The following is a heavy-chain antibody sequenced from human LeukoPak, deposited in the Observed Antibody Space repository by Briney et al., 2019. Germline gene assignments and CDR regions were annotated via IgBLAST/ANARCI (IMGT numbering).Heavy chain of an antibody. J-gene: IGHJ4*02. D-gene: IGHD3-10*01. CDR2: ISGSGGST. V-gene: IGHV3-23*01. CDR3: AKDHIYYGSGSDLDY. CDR1: GFTFNSYA. Sequence: GGSLGLSFAASGFTFNSYAMSWVRPAPGKGLEWVSAISGSGGSTYYADSVKGRFTISRDNSKNTLYLQMNSLRAEDTAVYYCAKDHIYYGSGSDLDYWGQGTLVTVSS.